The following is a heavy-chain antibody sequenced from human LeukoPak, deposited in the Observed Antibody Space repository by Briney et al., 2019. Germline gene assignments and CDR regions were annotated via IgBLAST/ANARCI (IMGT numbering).Heavy chain of an antibody. D-gene: IGHD6-13*01. CDR1: GFTFSSYT. CDR3: AKGGYSSSWYLFDY. V-gene: IGHV3-21*01. CDR2: ISSSSTYI. J-gene: IGHJ4*02. Sequence: GGSLRLSCAASGFTFSSYTMNWVRQAPGKGLEWVSSISSSSTYIYYADSMKGRFTISRDNAKNSLYLQMNSLRAEDTAVYYCAKGGYSSSWYLFDYWGQGTLVTVSS.